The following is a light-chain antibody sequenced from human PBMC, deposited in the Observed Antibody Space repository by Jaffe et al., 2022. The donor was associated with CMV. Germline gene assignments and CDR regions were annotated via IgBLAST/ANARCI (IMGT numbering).Light chain of an antibody. CDR3: QQANSFPLT. Sequence: DIQMTQSPSSVSASVGDRVTITCRASQDISSWLAWYQHKPGKAPKLLIYGTSNLQSGVPSRFSGSGSGADFTLTIRSLQPEDFATYYCQQANSFPLTFGGGTKVEIK. CDR2: GTS. V-gene: IGKV1-12*01. J-gene: IGKJ4*01. CDR1: QDISSW.